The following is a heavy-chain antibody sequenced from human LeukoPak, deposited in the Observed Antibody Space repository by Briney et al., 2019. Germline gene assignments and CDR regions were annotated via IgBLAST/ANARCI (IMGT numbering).Heavy chain of an antibody. CDR2: ISGSDGNT. D-gene: IGHD3-22*01. CDR1: GFTFSSYA. CDR3: VKFQANYYDSSGYGCFDY. V-gene: IGHV3-23*01. J-gene: IGHJ4*02. Sequence: GGSLRLSCAASGFTFSSYAMSWVRQAPGKGLEWVSTISGSDGNTYYADSVKGRLTVSRDNSRNMLYLEMNSLRAEDTAVYYCVKFQANYYDSSGYGCFDYWGQGVLVTVSS.